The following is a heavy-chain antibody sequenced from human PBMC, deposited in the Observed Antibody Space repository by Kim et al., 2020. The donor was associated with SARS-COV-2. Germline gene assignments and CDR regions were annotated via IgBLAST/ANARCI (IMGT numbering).Heavy chain of an antibody. Sequence: SETLSLTCTVSGGSISSSSYYWGWIRQPPGKGLEWIGSIYYSGSTYYNPSLKSRVTISVDTSKNQFSLKLSSVTAADTAVYYCARVKSGWYYFDYWGQGTLVTVSS. V-gene: IGHV4-39*01. CDR3: ARVKSGWYYFDY. CDR2: IYYSGST. CDR1: GGSISSSSYY. J-gene: IGHJ4*02. D-gene: IGHD6-19*01.